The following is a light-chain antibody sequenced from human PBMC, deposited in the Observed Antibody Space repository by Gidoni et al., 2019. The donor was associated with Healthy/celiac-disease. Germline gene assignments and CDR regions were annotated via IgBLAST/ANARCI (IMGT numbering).Light chain of an antibody. Sequence: QSALTQPPSASGSPGQSVTISCTGTSSDVGGYNYVSWYQQHPGKAPKLMIYEVSKLPSGVPDRFSGSKSGNTASLTVSGLQAEDEADYYCSSYAVSTVVFGGGTKLTVL. CDR1: SSDVGGYNY. CDR2: EVS. CDR3: SSYAVSTVV. J-gene: IGLJ2*01. V-gene: IGLV2-8*01.